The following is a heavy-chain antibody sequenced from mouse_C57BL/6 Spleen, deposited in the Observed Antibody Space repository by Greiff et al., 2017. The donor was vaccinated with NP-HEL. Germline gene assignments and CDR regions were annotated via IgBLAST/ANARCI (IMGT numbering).Heavy chain of an antibody. J-gene: IGHJ3*01. CDR1: GYTFTDYY. D-gene: IGHD2-1*01. Sequence: EVKLQESGPELVKPGASVKMSCKASGYTFTDYYMHWVKQSPGKSLEWIGYIYPYNGGNGYNQKFKGKATLTVDKSSSTAYMELRSLTSEDSAVYYCEREEISYYGNPAWFAYWGQGTLVTVSA. CDR2: IYPYNGGN. CDR3: EREEISYYGNPAWFAY. V-gene: IGHV1-34*01.